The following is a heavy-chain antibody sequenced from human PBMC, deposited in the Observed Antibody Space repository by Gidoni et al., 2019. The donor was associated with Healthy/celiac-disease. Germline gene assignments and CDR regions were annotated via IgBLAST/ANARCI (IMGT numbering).Heavy chain of an antibody. D-gene: IGHD1-26*01. CDR3: ARGFGSYSDYYYHGMDV. CDR2: MNPNSGNT. Sequence: QVQLVQSGAEVKKPGASVKVSCKASGYTFTRYDINGVRQGTGQGLEWMGWMNPNSGNTGYAQKFPGRVTMAKNTSKSTAYMELSSLRFEDTAGYYWARGFGSYSDYYYHGMDVWGQGTTVTVSS. J-gene: IGHJ6*02. V-gene: IGHV1-8*01. CDR1: GYTFTRYD.